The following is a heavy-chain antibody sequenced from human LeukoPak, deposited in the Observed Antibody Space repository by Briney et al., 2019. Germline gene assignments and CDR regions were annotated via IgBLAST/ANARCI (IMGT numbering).Heavy chain of an antibody. D-gene: IGHD6-13*01. V-gene: IGHV3-23*01. Sequence: PGGSLRLFCAASGFAFSSYAMSWVRQAPGKGLEWVSGLSGSGSTTYDADSVKGRFTISRDNSKKTLYLQVNSLRAEDTAMYFCAREGRYSSTWYRGWYFDYWGQGTLVTVSS. CDR3: AREGRYSSTWYRGWYFDY. J-gene: IGHJ4*02. CDR2: LSGSGSTT. CDR1: GFAFSSYA.